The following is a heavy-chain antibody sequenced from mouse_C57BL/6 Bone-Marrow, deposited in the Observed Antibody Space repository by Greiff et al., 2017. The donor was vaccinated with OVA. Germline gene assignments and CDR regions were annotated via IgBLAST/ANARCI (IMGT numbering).Heavy chain of an antibody. D-gene: IGHD1-1*01. Sequence: QVQLQQPGAELVKPGASVKMSCKASGYTFTSYWITWVKQRPGQGLEWIGDIYPGSGSTNYNEKFKSKATLTVDTASSAAYMQPSSLTSEDSAVYYCARWYYYGSSVEGDAMDYWGQGTSVTVSS. J-gene: IGHJ4*01. CDR3: ARWYYYGSSVEGDAMDY. CDR2: IYPGSGST. CDR1: GYTFTSYW. V-gene: IGHV1-55*01.